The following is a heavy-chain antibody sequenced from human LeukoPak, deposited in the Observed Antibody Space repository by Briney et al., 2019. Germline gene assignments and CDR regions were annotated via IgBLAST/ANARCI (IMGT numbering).Heavy chain of an antibody. Sequence: ASVRLSCEASGYTFITYGIRWVRQAPGQGLEWMGWISAYNGNTNYAQKFQGRVTMTTDTSTSTAYMELRSLRSDDTAVYYCARGYSRFGESTDAFDIWGQGTMVTVSS. CDR1: GYTFITYG. D-gene: IGHD3-10*01. J-gene: IGHJ3*02. V-gene: IGHV1-18*01. CDR3: ARGYSRFGESTDAFDI. CDR2: ISAYNGNT.